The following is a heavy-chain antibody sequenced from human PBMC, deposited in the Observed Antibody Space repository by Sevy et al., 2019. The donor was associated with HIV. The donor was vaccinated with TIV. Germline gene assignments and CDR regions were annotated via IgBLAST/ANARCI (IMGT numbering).Heavy chain of an antibody. V-gene: IGHV3-23*01. J-gene: IGHJ4*02. CDR1: GFTFSSYA. D-gene: IGHD6-19*01. Sequence: GWSLRLSCAASGFTFSSYAMSWVRQAPGKGLEWVSAISGSGGSTYYADSVKGRFTISRDNSKNTLYLQMNSLRAEDTAVYYCAKHGIVVTRVGYFDYWGQGTLVTVSS. CDR3: AKHGIVVTRVGYFDY. CDR2: ISGSGGST.